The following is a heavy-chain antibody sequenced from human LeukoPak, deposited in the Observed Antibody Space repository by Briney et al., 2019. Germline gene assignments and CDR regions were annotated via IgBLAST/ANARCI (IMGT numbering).Heavy chain of an antibody. Sequence: ASVKVSCKASGGTFSSYAISWVRQAPGQGLEWMGRIIPTLGIANYAQKFQGRVTITADKSTSTAYMELSSLRSEDTAVYYCARAFYDSSGYYYGSFDYWGQGTLVTVSS. D-gene: IGHD3-22*01. J-gene: IGHJ4*02. V-gene: IGHV1-69*04. CDR3: ARAFYDSSGYYYGSFDY. CDR2: IIPTLGIA. CDR1: GGTFSSYA.